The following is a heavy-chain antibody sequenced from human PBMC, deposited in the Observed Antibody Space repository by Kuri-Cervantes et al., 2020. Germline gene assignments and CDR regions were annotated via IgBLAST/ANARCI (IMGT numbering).Heavy chain of an antibody. CDR2: INWNGGST. CDR1: GFALSSFW. CDR3: ARGQHLGMSTVDY. D-gene: IGHD7-27*01. J-gene: IGHJ4*02. V-gene: IGHV3-20*04. Sequence: GESLKISCGASGFALSSFWMHWVRQAPGKGLEWVSGINWNGGSTGYVDSVKGRFTISRDNAKKSLYLQMNSLTAEDTALYYCARGQHLGMSTVDYWGQGTLVTVSS.